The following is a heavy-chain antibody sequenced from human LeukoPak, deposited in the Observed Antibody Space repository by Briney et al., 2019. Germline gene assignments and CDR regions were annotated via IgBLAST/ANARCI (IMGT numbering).Heavy chain of an antibody. CDR1: GFIFNSYA. CDR3: AKGGGSSYNYYFDY. Sequence: GGSLRLSCAVSGFIFNSYAMSWVRQSPGKGLECVSAMSDSGGSTYYTDSVKGRFTISRDNSKNTLYLQMNSLRAEDTAVYYCAKGGGSSYNYYFDYWGQGTLVTVSS. V-gene: IGHV3-23*01. D-gene: IGHD2-15*01. CDR2: MSDSGGST. J-gene: IGHJ4*02.